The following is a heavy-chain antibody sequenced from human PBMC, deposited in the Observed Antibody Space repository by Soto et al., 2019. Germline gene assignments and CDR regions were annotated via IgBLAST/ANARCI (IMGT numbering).Heavy chain of an antibody. J-gene: IGHJ4*02. CDR2: IYHSGST. CDR1: SGSISSSNW. CDR3: ARGRDSSGWLDY. D-gene: IGHD6-19*01. Sequence: QVQLQESGPGLVKPSGTLSLACAVSSGSISSSNWWSWVRQPPGKGLEWIGEIYHSGSTNYNPSLKSRVTLSVDKSKNQFSLKRSSVTAADTAVYYCARGRDSSGWLDYRGQGTLVTVSS. V-gene: IGHV4-4*02.